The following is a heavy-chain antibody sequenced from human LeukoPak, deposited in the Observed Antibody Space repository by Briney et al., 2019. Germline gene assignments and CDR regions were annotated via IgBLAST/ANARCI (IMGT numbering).Heavy chain of an antibody. V-gene: IGHV3-7*01. J-gene: IGHJ4*02. CDR2: IKQDGSEK. D-gene: IGHD2-8*02. CDR1: GFTFSNYW. CDR3: ARPAYCSGGICSFDY. Sequence: PGGSLRLSCAASGFTFSNYWMSWVRQAPGKGLEWAANIKQDGSEKHYVDSVKGRFTISRDNAKNSLYLQMNGLRAEDTAVYYCARPAYCSGGICSFDYWGQGTLVTVSS.